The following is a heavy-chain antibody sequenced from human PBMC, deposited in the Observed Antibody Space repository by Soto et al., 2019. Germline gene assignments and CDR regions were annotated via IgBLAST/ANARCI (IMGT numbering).Heavy chain of an antibody. CDR2: INPNSGGT. D-gene: IGHD2-15*01. Sequence: ASVKVSCKASGYTFTGYYMHWVRQAPGQGLEWMGWINPNSGGTNYAQKFQGWVTMTRDTSISTAYMELSRLRSDDTAVYYCARGAVVVVAANVNWFDPWGQGTLVTVS. V-gene: IGHV1-2*04. CDR3: ARGAVVVVAANVNWFDP. CDR1: GYTFTGYY. J-gene: IGHJ5*02.